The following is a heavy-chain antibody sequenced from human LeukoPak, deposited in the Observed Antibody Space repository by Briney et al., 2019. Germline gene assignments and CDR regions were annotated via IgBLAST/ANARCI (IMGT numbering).Heavy chain of an antibody. CDR3: ARLGDVYNENHYFDY. J-gene: IGHJ4*02. V-gene: IGHV1-69*05. CDR1: GGTFSSSA. D-gene: IGHD5-24*01. Sequence: SVKVSCKASGGTFSSSAISWVRQAPGQGLEWMGGIIPIFGTANYAQKFQGRVTITTDESTSTAYMELSSLRSEDTAVYYCARLGDVYNENHYFDYWGQGTLVTVSS. CDR2: IIPIFGTA.